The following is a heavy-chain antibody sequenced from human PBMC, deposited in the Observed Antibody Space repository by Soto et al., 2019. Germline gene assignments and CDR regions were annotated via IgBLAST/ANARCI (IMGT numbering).Heavy chain of an antibody. CDR1: GFSFTGYY. J-gene: IGHJ5*02. CDR3: AKDLTRQLAYWLDP. V-gene: IGHV1-2*02. D-gene: IGHD6-6*01. Sequence: ASVKVSCKASGFSFTGYYIHWLRQAPEQGLEWMGWINAHSGGTEYAQKFQGRVTLTRDTSIATAYLTLTSLTSDDTALYYCAKDLTRQLAYWLDPWGQGTQVTVSS. CDR2: INAHSGGT.